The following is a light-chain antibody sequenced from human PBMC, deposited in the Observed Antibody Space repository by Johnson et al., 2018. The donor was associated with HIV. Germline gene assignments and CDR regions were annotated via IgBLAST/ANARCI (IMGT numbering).Light chain of an antibody. J-gene: IGLJ1*01. V-gene: IGLV1-51*02. CDR2: ENN. CDR3: GTWDGSLSVYV. CDR1: SSNIGNNY. Sequence: QSVLTQPPSVSAAPGQKVTISCSGSSSNIGNNYVSWYQQLPGTAPKLLIYENNKRPSGIPDRFSGSKSCTSATLGITGLQTGDEAHYYCGTWDGSLSVYVFGTGTKVTVL.